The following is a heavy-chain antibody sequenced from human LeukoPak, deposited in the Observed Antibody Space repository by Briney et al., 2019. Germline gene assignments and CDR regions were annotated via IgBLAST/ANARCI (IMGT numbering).Heavy chain of an antibody. J-gene: IGHJ3*02. D-gene: IGHD2/OR15-2a*01. Sequence: PGGSLRLSCAASGFTVSSNYMSWVRQAPGKGLEWVSIIYSDGTTYYADSVKGRFTISRDNSKNTLYLQMNSLRAEDTAVYYCARGIRPDAFDIWGQGTMVTVSS. CDR1: GFTVSSNY. CDR2: IYSDGTT. V-gene: IGHV3-53*01. CDR3: ARGIRPDAFDI.